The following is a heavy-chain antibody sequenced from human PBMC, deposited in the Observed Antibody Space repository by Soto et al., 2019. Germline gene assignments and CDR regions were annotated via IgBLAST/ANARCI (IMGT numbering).Heavy chain of an antibody. J-gene: IGHJ4*02. D-gene: IGHD1-26*01. CDR3: AKEPGVGAIHYLDY. V-gene: IGHV3-23*01. Sequence: EVQVLESGGGLVQPGGSLRLSCAASGFIFSSYAMNWVRQTPGKGLEWVSGIGSTGVSTYYADSVKGRFTISRDNSKKMLNLHMDSLRAEDTAGYYCAKEPGVGAIHYLDYWGQGTLVTVSS. CDR1: GFIFSSYA. CDR2: IGSTGVST.